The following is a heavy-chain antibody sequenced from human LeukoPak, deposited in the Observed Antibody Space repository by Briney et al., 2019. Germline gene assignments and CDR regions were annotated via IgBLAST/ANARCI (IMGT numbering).Heavy chain of an antibody. Sequence: ASVKVSCKASGYTXTSYYMHGVRQAPGPGLEWMGIINPRGGSTSYVQTFQGRVTMTRDTSTSTVYMELSSLRSEDTAVYYCARGRDSSGYWTNYFDYWGQGTLVTVSS. J-gene: IGHJ4*02. CDR3: ARGRDSSGYWTNYFDY. CDR1: GYTXTSYY. CDR2: INPRGGST. V-gene: IGHV1-46*01. D-gene: IGHD3-22*01.